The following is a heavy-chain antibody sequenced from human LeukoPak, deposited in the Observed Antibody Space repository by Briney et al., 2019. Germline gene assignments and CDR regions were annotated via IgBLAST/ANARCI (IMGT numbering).Heavy chain of an antibody. CDR3: AAESYYYGGNSSLLGY. V-gene: IGHV1-58*02. CDR1: GFTFTSSA. J-gene: IGHJ4*02. D-gene: IGHD4-23*01. CDR2: IVVGSGNT. Sequence: SVKVSCTASGFTFTSSAMQWVRQARGQRLEWIGWIVVGSGNTNYAQKFQERVTITRDMSTSTAYMELSSLRSEDTAVYYCAAESYYYGGNSSLLGYWGQGTLVTVSS.